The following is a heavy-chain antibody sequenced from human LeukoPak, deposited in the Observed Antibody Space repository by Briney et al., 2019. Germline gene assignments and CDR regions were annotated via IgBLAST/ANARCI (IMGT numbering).Heavy chain of an antibody. CDR3: AKTWSGTFHI. Sequence: SQTLSLTCTASGGSINSGTDYWSWIRQPAGKGLEWIGHTFSSGSTNYNPSLKSRVTISVDTSKNQFSLSLTSVTAADTAIYYCAKTWSGTFHIWAQGTMVTVSS. D-gene: IGHD2-15*01. J-gene: IGHJ3*02. V-gene: IGHV4-61*09. CDR2: TFSSGST. CDR1: GGSINSGTDY.